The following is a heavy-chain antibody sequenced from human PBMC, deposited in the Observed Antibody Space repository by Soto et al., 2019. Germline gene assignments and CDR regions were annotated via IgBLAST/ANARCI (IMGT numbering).Heavy chain of an antibody. J-gene: IGHJ4*02. CDR2: IYYSGST. V-gene: IGHV4-59*01. Sequence: SETLSLTCTVSGGSISGYCWSWIRQSPGKGLEWIAYIYYSGSTNYNPSLKSRVTISVDTSKNQFSLRLTSVTAADTAVYYCARHSSGYSPFDNWGQGTLVTVSS. CDR3: ARHSSGYSPFDN. CDR1: GGSISGYC. D-gene: IGHD3-22*01.